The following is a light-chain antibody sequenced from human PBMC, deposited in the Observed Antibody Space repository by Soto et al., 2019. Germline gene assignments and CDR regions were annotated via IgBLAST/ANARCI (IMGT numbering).Light chain of an antibody. Sequence: EIVLTQSTATLSLSPGERATRSCRASQSVSSYLAWYQQKPGQAPRLLIYDASNRATGIPARFSGSGSGTDFTLTISSLEPEDFAVYYCQQRSNWPMTFGQGTNVDI. CDR2: DAS. J-gene: IGKJ1*01. V-gene: IGKV3-11*01. CDR3: QQRSNWPMT. CDR1: QSVSSY.